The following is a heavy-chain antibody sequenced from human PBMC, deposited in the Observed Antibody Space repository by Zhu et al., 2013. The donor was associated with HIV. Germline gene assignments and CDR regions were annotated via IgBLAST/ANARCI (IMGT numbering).Heavy chain of an antibody. V-gene: IGHV4-34*01. CDR2: INHSGST. J-gene: IGHJ3*02. CDR3: ARDRRRWLQLLDAFDI. D-gene: IGHD5-12*01. Sequence: QVQLQQWGAGLLKPSETLSLTCAVYGGSFSGYYWSWIRQPPGKGLEWIGEINHSGSTNYNPSLKSRVTISVDTSKNQFSLKLSSVTAADTAVYYCARDRRRWLQLLDAFDIWGQGTMVTVSS. CDR1: GGSFSGYY.